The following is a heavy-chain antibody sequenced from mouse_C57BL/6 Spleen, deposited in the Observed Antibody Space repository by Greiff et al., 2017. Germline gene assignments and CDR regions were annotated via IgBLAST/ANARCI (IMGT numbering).Heavy chain of an antibody. J-gene: IGHJ2*01. D-gene: IGHD1-1*01. CDR2: INPGSGGT. V-gene: IGHV1-54*01. Sequence: QVQLKQSGAELVRPGTSVKVSCKASGYAFTNYGIEWVKQRPGQGLEWIGVINPGSGGTYYNEKFKGKPTLTADESSSSAYMQLSSLTSEDSAVYLCARSDYYGRCLGGFGCWGPGATLSVAS. CDR3: ARSDYYGRCLGGFGC. CDR1: GYAFTNYG.